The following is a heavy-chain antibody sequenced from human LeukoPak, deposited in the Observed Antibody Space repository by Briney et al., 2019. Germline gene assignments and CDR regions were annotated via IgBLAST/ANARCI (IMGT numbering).Heavy chain of an antibody. D-gene: IGHD3-22*01. CDR3: ARQINYYDSSGYYYLYFQH. CDR1: GYSFTSYW. J-gene: IGHJ1*01. V-gene: IGHV5-51*01. CDR2: IYPGDSDT. Sequence: GESLKISCKGSGYSFTSYWIGWVRQMPGKGLEWMGIIYPGDSDTRYSPSFQGQVTISADKSISTAYLQWSSLKASDTAMYYCARQINYYDSSGYYYLYFQHWGQGTLVTVSS.